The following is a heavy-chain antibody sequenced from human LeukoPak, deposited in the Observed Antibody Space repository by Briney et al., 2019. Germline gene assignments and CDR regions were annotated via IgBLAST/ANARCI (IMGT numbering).Heavy chain of an antibody. CDR2: IKKDGSEE. V-gene: IGHV3-7*01. CDR3: ARSNPNRNALDL. J-gene: IGHJ3*01. CDR1: GFTLNSYL. Sequence: PGGSLRLSCAASGFTLNSYLMSWVRQAPGGGREWVANIKKDGSEENYLDSVKGRFTVSRDNAKNSLYLQMNSLRGEDTAVYYCARSNPNRNALDLWGQGTMVTISS. D-gene: IGHD1-14*01.